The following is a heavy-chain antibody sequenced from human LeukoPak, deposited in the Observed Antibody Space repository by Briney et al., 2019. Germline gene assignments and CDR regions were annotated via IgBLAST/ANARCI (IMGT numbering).Heavy chain of an antibody. CDR3: ARAGQRGDSSGYYSSSPDY. J-gene: IGHJ4*02. CDR2: IYYSGST. D-gene: IGHD3-22*01. Sequence: PSETLSLTCTVFGGSISSSSYYWGWIRQPPGKGLEWIGSIYYSGSTYYNPSLKSRVTISVDTSKNQFSLKLSSVTAADTAVYYCARAGQRGDSSGYYSSSPDYWGQGTLVTVSS. CDR1: GGSISSSSYY. V-gene: IGHV4-39*01.